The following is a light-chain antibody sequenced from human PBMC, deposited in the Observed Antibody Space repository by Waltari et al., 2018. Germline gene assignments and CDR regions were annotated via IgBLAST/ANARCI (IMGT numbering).Light chain of an antibody. CDR1: QSVSSY. CDR3: QQRSNWPPIFT. V-gene: IGKV3-11*01. J-gene: IGKJ3*01. Sequence: EIVLTQSPATLSLSPGERATLSCRARQSVSSYLAWYQQKPGQAPRLLIYDASSRATGIPARFSGSGSGTDFTLTISSLEPEDFAVYYCQQRSNWPPIFTFGPGTKVDIK. CDR2: DAS.